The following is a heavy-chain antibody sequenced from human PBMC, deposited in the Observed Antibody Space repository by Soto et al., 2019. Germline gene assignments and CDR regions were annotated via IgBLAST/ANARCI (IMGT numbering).Heavy chain of an antibody. D-gene: IGHD5-12*01. J-gene: IGHJ4*02. V-gene: IGHV2-5*02. Sequence: SGPTLVNPTQTLTMTCTFSGFSLSTSRVGVGWIRQPPGKALEWLALIYWDDDKRYSPSLKSRLTITKDTSKNQVVLTMTNMDPVDTATYYFAHSLLDIVATSTTYYFDYWGQGTLVTVSS. CDR3: AHSLLDIVATSTTYYFDY. CDR2: IYWDDDK. CDR1: GFSLSTSRVG.